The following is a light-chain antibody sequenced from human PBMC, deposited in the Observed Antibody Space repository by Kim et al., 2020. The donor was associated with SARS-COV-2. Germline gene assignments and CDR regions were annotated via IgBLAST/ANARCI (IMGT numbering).Light chain of an antibody. V-gene: IGLV3-1*01. J-gene: IGLJ3*02. CDR2: QDS. CDR1: KLGDKY. CDR3: QAWDRSGV. Sequence: SYELTQPPSVSVSPGQTASITCSGDKLGDKYACWYQQKPGQSPVLVIYQDSKRPSGIPERFSGSNSGNTATLTISGTQAMDEADYYCQAWDRSGVFGGGTKLTVL.